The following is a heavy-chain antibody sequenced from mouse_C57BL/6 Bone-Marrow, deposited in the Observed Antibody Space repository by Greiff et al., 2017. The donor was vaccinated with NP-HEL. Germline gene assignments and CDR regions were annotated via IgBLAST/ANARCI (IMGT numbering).Heavy chain of an antibody. CDR1: GYTFTSYW. V-gene: IGHV1-5*01. Sequence: EVKLVESGTVLARPGASVKMSCKTSGYTFTSYWMHWVKQRPGQGLEWIGAIYPGNSDTSYNQKFKGKAKLTAVTSASTAYMELNSLTNEDSAVYYCTRTPAHYDYDAMDYWGQGTSVTVSS. CDR2: IYPGNSDT. D-gene: IGHD1-1*02. CDR3: TRTPAHYDYDAMDY. J-gene: IGHJ4*01.